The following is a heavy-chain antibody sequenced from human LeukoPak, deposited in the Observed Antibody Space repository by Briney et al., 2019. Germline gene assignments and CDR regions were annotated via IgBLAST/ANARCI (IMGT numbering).Heavy chain of an antibody. D-gene: IGHD6-13*01. CDR3: AKPKQQLVPYGMDV. J-gene: IGHJ6*02. Sequence: GGSLRLSWAASGFTFSSYGVHWVRQAPGKGLEWVAFIRYDGSNKYYADSVKGRFTISRDNSKNTLYLQMNSLRAEDTAVYYCAKPKQQLVPYGMDVWGQGTTVTVSS. V-gene: IGHV3-30*02. CDR1: GFTFSSYG. CDR2: IRYDGSNK.